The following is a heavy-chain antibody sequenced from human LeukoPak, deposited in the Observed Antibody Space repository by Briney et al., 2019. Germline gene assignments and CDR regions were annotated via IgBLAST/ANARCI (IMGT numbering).Heavy chain of an antibody. CDR2: INPSGGST. CDR3: ARLPMSWSGYTLDVDF. V-gene: IGHV1-46*01. CDR1: GNTFTNYY. Sequence: ASVKVSCKASGNTFTNYYIHWVRQAPGQGLEWMGIINPSGGSTTYAQKFQGRVTMTRDMSTGTVYMELSSLRSEDTAVYYCARLPMSWSGYTLDVDFWGQGTLVTVSS. J-gene: IGHJ4*02. D-gene: IGHD3-3*01.